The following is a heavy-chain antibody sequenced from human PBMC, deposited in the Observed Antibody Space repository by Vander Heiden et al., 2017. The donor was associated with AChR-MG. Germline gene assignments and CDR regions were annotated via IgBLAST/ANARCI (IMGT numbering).Heavy chain of an antibody. D-gene: IGHD1-26*01. Sequence: QVQLVESGGGVVQPGKSLTLSCAASGFNFNNYGMHWVRQAPGKGLEWVAVIWYDGSNKYYSDSVKGRFNISRDNSKNTLFLQMNSLRAEDTAVYYCARDSGNYHFVSWGQGTRVNVSS. CDR2: IWYDGSNK. CDR3: ARDSGNYHFVS. J-gene: IGHJ4*02. CDR1: GFNFNNYG. V-gene: IGHV3-33*01.